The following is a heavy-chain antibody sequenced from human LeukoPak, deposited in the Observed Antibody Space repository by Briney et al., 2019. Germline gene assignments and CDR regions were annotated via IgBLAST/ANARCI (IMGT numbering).Heavy chain of an antibody. D-gene: IGHD3-22*01. V-gene: IGHV3-74*01. CDR2: INSDGSST. CDR3: ARDHYYDGSGYDVDY. CDR1: GFTFSSYW. Sequence: GGSLRHSCAASGFTFSSYWMHWVRQAPGKGLVWVSRINSDGSSTSYADSVKGRFTISRDNAKNTLYLQMNSLRAEDTAVYYCARDHYYDGSGYDVDYWGQGTLVTVSS. J-gene: IGHJ4*02.